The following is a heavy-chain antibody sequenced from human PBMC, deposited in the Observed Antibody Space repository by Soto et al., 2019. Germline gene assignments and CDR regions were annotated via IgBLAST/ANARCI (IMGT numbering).Heavy chain of an antibody. CDR3: MMSPGFYKIES. CDR2: IYYSGST. V-gene: IGHV4-59*12. CDR1: GGYISSYY. D-gene: IGHD1-1*01. Sequence: SETLSLTCTVSGGYISSYYWSWIRQPPGKGLEWIGYIYYSGSTNYNPSLKSRVTISIDKSKNQFSLRLNSVTVADTAVYFCMMSPGFYKIESWGQGTLVTVSS. J-gene: IGHJ4*02.